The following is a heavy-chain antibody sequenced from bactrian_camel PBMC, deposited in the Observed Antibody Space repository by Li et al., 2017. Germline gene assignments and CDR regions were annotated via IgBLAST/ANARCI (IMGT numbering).Heavy chain of an antibody. CDR3: AKALSVLTVEDY. CDR2: IDTDGST. Sequence: HVQLVESGGGSVQAGGSLTLSCEVSGDTYSDSCMAWFRQRPGKERKGVAIIDTDGSTYYSDSVKGRFTISRDNAKNTVNLQLSSLKTEDTAMYYCAKALSVLTVEDYRGQGTQVTVS. J-gene: IGHJ4*01. V-gene: IGHV3S1*01. D-gene: IGHD6*01. CDR1: GDTYSDSC.